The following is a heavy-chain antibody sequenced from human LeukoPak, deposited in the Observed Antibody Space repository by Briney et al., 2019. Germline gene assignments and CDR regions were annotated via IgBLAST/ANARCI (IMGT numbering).Heavy chain of an antibody. CDR1: GYTFTSYG. J-gene: IGHJ3*02. Sequence: GASVKVSCKASGYTFTSYGISWVRQAPGQGLEWMGWISAYNGNTNYAQKLQGRVTMTTDTSTSTAYMELRSLRSDDTAVYYCARSPRCSGGSCPWEHAFDIWGQGTMVTVSS. D-gene: IGHD2-15*01. V-gene: IGHV1-18*01. CDR3: ARSPRCSGGSCPWEHAFDI. CDR2: ISAYNGNT.